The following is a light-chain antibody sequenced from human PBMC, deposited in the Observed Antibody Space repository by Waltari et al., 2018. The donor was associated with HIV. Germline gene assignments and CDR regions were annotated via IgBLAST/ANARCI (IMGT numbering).Light chain of an antibody. Sequence: DIQMTQSPSSISASVGDSVTITCRASQDIRTNLAWYQFKVGRAPRLLIYGASSLSTGVPSRFRGSGSGTDFTLTITSLQPEDFATFYCQRPNTFPPTFGQGTKVEIK. J-gene: IGKJ1*01. V-gene: IGKV1-12*01. CDR3: QRPNTFPPT. CDR2: GAS. CDR1: QDIRTN.